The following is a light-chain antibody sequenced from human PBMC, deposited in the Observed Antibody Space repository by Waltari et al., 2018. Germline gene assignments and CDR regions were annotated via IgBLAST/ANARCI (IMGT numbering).Light chain of an antibody. CDR3: SSFTSSNTWV. CDR1: RSDVGSYYR. V-gene: IGLV2-18*02. CDR2: EVS. J-gene: IGLJ3*02. Sequence: QSALTQPPSVSGSPGPSVTISCTGTRSDVGSYYRVSRPRQPPGPAPKVLIYEVSNRPSGVPDRFSGSKSGNVASLTISGLQAEDEADYYCSSFTSSNTWVFGGGTKLTVL.